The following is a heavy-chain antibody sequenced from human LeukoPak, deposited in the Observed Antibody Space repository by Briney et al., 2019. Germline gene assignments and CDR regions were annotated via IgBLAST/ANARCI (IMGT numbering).Heavy chain of an antibody. D-gene: IGHD1-26*01. CDR1: GGSISSGDYD. CDR2: IYYSGST. V-gene: IGHV4-30-4*08. J-gene: IGHJ4*02. CDR3: ARTAGRGNFDY. Sequence: SQTLSLTCTVSGGSISSGDYDWSWIRQPPGKGLEWIGYIYYSGSTYYNPSLKSRVTISVDTSKNQFSLKLSSVTAADTAVYYCARTAGRGNFDYWGQGTLVTVSS.